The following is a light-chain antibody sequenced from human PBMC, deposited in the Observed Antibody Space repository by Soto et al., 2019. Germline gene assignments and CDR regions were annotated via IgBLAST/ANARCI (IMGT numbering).Light chain of an antibody. Sequence: QPVLTQSSSASASLGSSVKLTCTLSSGHSSYIIAWHQQQPGKAPRYLMKLEGSGSYNKGSGVPDRFSGSSSGADRYLTISNLQSEDEADYYCETWDSTTVVFGGGTKVTVL. CDR3: ETWDSTTVV. V-gene: IGLV4-60*03. CDR1: SGHSSYI. CDR2: LEGSGSY. J-gene: IGLJ2*01.